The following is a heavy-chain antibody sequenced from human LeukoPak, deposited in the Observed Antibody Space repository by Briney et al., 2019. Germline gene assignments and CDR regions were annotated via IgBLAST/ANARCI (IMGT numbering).Heavy chain of an antibody. Sequence: ASVKVSCKVSGYTLTELSMHWVRQAPGKGLEWMGGFDPEDGETIYAQKFQGRVTITADESTSTAYMELSSLRSEDTAVYYCARVAVVITDYYGMDVWGQGTTVTVSS. D-gene: IGHD3-22*01. CDR2: FDPEDGET. V-gene: IGHV1-24*01. CDR3: ARVAVVITDYYGMDV. J-gene: IGHJ6*02. CDR1: GYTLTELS.